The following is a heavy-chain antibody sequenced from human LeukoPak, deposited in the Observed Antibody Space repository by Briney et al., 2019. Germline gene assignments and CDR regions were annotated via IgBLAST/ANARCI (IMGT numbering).Heavy chain of an antibody. V-gene: IGHV4-59*01. D-gene: IGHD6-6*01. CDR3: ARGSSSTGSWYFDL. CDR2: IYYSGST. CDR1: GGSISSYY. J-gene: IGHJ2*01. Sequence: SETLSLTCTVSGGSISSYYWSWIRQPPGKGLEWIGYIYYSGSTNYNPSLKSRVTISVDTSKNQFSLKLSSVTAADTAVYYCARGSSSTGSWYFDLWGRGTLVTVSS.